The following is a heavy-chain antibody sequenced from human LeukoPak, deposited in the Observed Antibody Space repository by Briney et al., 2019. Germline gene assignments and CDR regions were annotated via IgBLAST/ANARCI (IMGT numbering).Heavy chain of an antibody. D-gene: IGHD6-19*01. CDR3: AKEESSTSGWSFLES. Sequence: PGGPLRLSCTTSGFTFSIAPMPWVRQSPGKGLEWVAYISYDEDIDNYADSVRGRFTISRDNSRNTVYLRMNSLRPEDSAVYYCAKEESSTSGWSFLESWGQGTLVTVSS. CDR1: GFTFSIAP. V-gene: IGHV3-30-3*01. J-gene: IGHJ4*02. CDR2: ISYDEDID.